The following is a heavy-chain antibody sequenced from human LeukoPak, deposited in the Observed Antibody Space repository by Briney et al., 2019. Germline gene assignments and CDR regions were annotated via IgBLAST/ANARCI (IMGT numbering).Heavy chain of an antibody. J-gene: IGHJ6*04. CDR1: GFTFSSYE. CDR2: ISNSGSNR. D-gene: IGHD3-10*02. V-gene: IGHV3-48*03. CDR3: AELGITMIGGV. Sequence: PGGFLRPSCAASGFTFSSYEMNWVRQAPGKGLEWVSYISNSGSNRYYADSVKGRFTISRDNAKNSLYLQMNSLRAEDTAVYYCAELGITMIGGVWGKGTTVTISS.